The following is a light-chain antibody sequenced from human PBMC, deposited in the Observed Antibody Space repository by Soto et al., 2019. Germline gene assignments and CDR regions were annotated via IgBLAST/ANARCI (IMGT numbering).Light chain of an antibody. V-gene: IGLV2-14*01. CDR1: SSDIGDYDY. CDR3: SSYTSGNTYV. CDR2: EVN. J-gene: IGLJ1*01. Sequence: QSALTQPASVSGSPGQSITISCTGTSSDIGDYDYVSWYQQHPDKAPKLVIYEVNNRPSGVSHRFSGSKSGNTASLTISGLQVADEADYYCSSYTSGNTYVFGTGTKLTVL.